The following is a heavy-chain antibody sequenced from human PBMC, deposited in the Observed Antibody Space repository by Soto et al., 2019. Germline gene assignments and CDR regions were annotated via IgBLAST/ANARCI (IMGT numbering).Heavy chain of an antibody. J-gene: IGHJ5*02. V-gene: IGHV1-69*13. Sequence: SVKVSCKASGGTFSSYAISWVRQAPGQGLEWMGGIIPIFGTANYAQKFQGRVTITADESTSTAYMELSSLRSEDTAVYYCAREGGRKQQLALSWGQGTLVTVSS. D-gene: IGHD6-13*01. CDR2: IIPIFGTA. CDR3: AREGGRKQQLALS. CDR1: GGTFSSYA.